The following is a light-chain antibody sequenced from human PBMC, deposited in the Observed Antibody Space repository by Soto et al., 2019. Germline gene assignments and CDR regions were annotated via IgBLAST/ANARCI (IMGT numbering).Light chain of an antibody. CDR3: QEYNTWPWT. CDR2: GAS. Sequence: ELVLTQSPGTLSLSPGERATLSCRASESVSSDLAWYHQKPGQAPRLLIYGASTRATGIPDRFSGSGSGTEFILTISSLQSEDFAVYYCQEYNTWPWTFGQGTKVDI. J-gene: IGKJ1*01. V-gene: IGKV3-15*01. CDR1: ESVSSD.